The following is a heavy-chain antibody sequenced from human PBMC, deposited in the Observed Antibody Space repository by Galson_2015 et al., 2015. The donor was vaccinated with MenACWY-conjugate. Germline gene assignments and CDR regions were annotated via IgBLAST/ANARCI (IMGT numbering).Heavy chain of an antibody. CDR3: AGGWWDLDY. Sequence: SLRLSCAASGFDVSTMYMGWVRQAPGKGLEWVAIVYKDGVPAHVDSVKGRFTISSDSSRNTLHLQMNNLRAEDTAVYYCAGGWWDLDYWGQDPWSPSPQ. J-gene: IGHJ4*01. V-gene: IGHV3-53*01. D-gene: IGHD2-15*01. CDR1: GFDVSTMY. CDR2: VYKDGVP.